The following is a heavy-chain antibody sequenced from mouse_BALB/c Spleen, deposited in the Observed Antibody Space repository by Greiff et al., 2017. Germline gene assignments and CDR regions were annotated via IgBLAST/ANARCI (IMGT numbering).Heavy chain of an antibody. CDR1: GFSLTSYG. Sequence: VQLQQSGPGLVAPSQSLSITCTVSGFSLTSYGVHWVRQPPGKGLEWLGVIWAGGSTNYNSALMSRLSISKDNSKSQVFLKMNSLQTDDTAMYYCARGAYYRYDVGWYFDVWGAGTTVTVSS. CDR2: IWAGGST. D-gene: IGHD2-14*01. J-gene: IGHJ1*01. V-gene: IGHV2-9*02. CDR3: ARGAYYRYDVGWYFDV.